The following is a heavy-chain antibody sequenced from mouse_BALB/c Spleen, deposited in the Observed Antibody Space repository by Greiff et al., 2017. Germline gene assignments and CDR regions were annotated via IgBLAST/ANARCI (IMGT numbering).Heavy chain of an antibody. J-gene: IGHJ3*01. CDR3: ARDGVYYGNYGGFAY. Sequence: EVKVVESGGGLVQPGGSLKLSCAASGFTFSSYGMSWVRQTPDKRLELVATINSNGGSTYYPDSVKGRFTISRDNAKNTLYLQMSSLKSEDTAMYYCARDGVYYGNYGGFAYWGQGTLVTVSA. CDR1: GFTFSSYG. CDR2: INSNGGST. D-gene: IGHD2-1*01. V-gene: IGHV5-6-3*01.